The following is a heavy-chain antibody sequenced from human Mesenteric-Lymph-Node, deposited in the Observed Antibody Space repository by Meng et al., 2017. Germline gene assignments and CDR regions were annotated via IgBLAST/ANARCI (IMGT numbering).Heavy chain of an antibody. V-gene: IGHV5-51*01. CDR3: ARLPYYYDSSGYYSGYFQH. CDR2: IYPGDSDT. CDR1: GYSFTSYW. D-gene: IGHD3-22*01. Sequence: GESLKTSCKGSGYSFTSYWIGWVRQMPGKGLEWMGIIYPGDSDTRYSPSFQGQVTISADKSISTAYLQWSSLKASDTAMYYCARLPYYYDSSGYYSGYFQHWGQGTLVTVSS. J-gene: IGHJ1*01.